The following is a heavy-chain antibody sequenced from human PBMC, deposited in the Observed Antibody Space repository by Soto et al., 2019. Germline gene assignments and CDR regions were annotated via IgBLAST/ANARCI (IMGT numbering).Heavy chain of an antibody. CDR3: AREPAGPDYAMDV. CDR2: LGYDGGGR. Sequence: GGSLRLSCVASGFAFSSYGMHWVRQTPGKGLEWVAVLGYDGGGRYYADSVKGRFTISRDNSKNTLYLQMDSLRGEDTALYYCAREPAGPDYAMDVWGQGTTVTVSS. V-gene: IGHV3-33*01. J-gene: IGHJ6*02. CDR1: GFAFSSYG.